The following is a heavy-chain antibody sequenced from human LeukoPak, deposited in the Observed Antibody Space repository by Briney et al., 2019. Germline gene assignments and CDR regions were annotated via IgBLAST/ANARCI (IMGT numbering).Heavy chain of an antibody. D-gene: IGHD2-21*02. CDR2: INHSGST. J-gene: IGHJ4*02. V-gene: IGHV4-34*01. Sequence: SSETLSLTSAVYGGSFSPYYWSWLRQPPGKGLEWFGEINHSGSTNYNPSLKSRVTISVDTSKNQFSLRLSSVTAADTAVYYCARGGFYCGGDCYVDYWGQGTLVTVSS. CDR3: ARGGFYCGGDCYVDY. CDR1: GGSFSPYY.